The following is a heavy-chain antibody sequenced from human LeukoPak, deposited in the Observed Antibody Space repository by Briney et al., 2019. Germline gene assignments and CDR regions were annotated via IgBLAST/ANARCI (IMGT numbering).Heavy chain of an antibody. CDR1: GGSISSYY. D-gene: IGHD1-20*01. J-gene: IGHJ6*02. CDR2: IYTSGST. CDR3: ATQGGSITGTPTYYYYGMDV. Sequence: SETLSLTCTVSGGSISSYYWSWIRQPAGKGLEWIGRIYTSGSTNYNPSLKSRVTMSVDTSMNQFSLKLSSVTAADTAVYYCATQGGSITGTPTYYYYGMDVWGQGTTVTVSS. V-gene: IGHV4-4*07.